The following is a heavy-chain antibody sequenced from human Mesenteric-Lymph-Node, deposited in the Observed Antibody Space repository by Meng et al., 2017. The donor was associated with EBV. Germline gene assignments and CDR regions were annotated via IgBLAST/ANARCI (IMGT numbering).Heavy chain of an antibody. CDR1: GGSISSGGFY. CDR2: IYYSGST. D-gene: IGHD4-17*01. V-gene: IGHV4-31*03. J-gene: IGHJ5*02. Sequence: VQLQESGPGLVKPSQTLSPTCTVSGGSISSGGFYWSWIRQHPGKGLEWIGYIYYSGSTYYNPSLRSRVAISIDTSKNQFSLKLTSVTAADTAVYFCARTNYGDYNWFDPWGQGTLVTVSS. CDR3: ARTNYGDYNWFDP.